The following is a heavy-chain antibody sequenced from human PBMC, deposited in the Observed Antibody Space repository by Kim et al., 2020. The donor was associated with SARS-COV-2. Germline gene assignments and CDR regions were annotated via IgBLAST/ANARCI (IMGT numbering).Heavy chain of an antibody. Sequence: YNGNTNSAQKRKGRVTMTTDTSTSTAYMELRSLRSDDTAVYYCARGFGEHWGQGTLVTVSS. D-gene: IGHD3-10*01. J-gene: IGHJ1*01. V-gene: IGHV1-18*01. CDR3: ARGFGEH. CDR2: YNGNT.